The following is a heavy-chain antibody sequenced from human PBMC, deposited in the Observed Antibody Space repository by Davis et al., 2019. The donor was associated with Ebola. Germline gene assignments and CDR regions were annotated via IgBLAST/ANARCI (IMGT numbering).Heavy chain of an antibody. V-gene: IGHV5-51*01. CDR3: ARHKDTAQVFIDH. CDR2: IYPGDSDT. CDR1: GYSFTSYW. Sequence: GESLKISCTGSGYSFTSYWIGCVRQMPGKGLEWMGIIYPGDSDTRYSPSFQGQVTISADKSISTAYLQWSSLKASDTAMYYCARHKDTAQVFIDHWGQGTLVTVSS. J-gene: IGHJ4*02. D-gene: IGHD5-18*01.